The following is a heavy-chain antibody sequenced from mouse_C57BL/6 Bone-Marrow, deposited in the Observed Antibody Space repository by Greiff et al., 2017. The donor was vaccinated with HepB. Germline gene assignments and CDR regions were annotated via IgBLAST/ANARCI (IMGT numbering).Heavy chain of an antibody. D-gene: IGHD1-1*01. CDR2: INPNNGGT. V-gene: IGHV1-26*01. J-gene: IGHJ2*01. CDR1: GYTFTDYY. Sequence: EVQLQQSGPELVKPGASVKISCKASGYTFTDYYMNWVKQSHGKSLEWIGDINPNNGGTSYNQKFKGKATLTVDKSSSTAYMELRSLTSEDSAVYYCARETTVVATDDYWGQGTTLTVSS. CDR3: ARETTVVATDDY.